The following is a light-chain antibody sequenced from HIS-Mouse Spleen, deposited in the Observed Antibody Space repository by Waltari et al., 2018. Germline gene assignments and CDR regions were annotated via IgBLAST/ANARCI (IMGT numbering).Light chain of an antibody. CDR3: CSYAGSSTLV. CDR2: ECS. CDR1: HSDVGCSNL. J-gene: IGLJ2*01. V-gene: IGLV2-23*01. Sequence: QSALTQPASVSGSPGQSSTIACTGTHSDVGCSNLVSWYQQPPGKGPKRMLYECSKRPSGISNRFSGSKSGNTACLTISGLQAEDEADYYCCSYAGSSTLVFGGGTKLTVL.